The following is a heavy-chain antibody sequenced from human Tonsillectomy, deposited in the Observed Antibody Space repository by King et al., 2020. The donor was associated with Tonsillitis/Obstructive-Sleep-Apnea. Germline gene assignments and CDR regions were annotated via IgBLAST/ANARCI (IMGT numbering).Heavy chain of an antibody. V-gene: IGHV4-34*01. Sequence: VQLQQWGAGLLKPSETLSLTCAVYGGSFSGYYWTWIRQPPAKGLEWIGEINHSGGTNYNPSLKSRVTISVDTSKTNFSLKLSSVTAADTAVYYCARGRVFGVVIRGARDYYYMDVWGKGTTVTVSS. CDR2: INHSGGT. D-gene: IGHD3-3*01. J-gene: IGHJ6*03. CDR1: GGSFSGYY. CDR3: ARGRVFGVVIRGARDYYYMDV.